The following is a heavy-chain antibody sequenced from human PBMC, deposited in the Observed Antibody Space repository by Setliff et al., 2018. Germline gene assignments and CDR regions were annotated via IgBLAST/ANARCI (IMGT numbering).Heavy chain of an antibody. Sequence: SETLSLTCTVSGASISSGTYYWAWIRQPPGKGLEWIGRIHYGGTTYSNASLASRLTMSVDTSKNQFSLKLTSVTAAGTAVYYCARTGTYRYFDYWGQGTRVTVSS. CDR1: GASISSGTYY. CDR3: ARTGTYRYFDY. D-gene: IGHD1-1*01. CDR2: IHYGGTT. J-gene: IGHJ4*02. V-gene: IGHV4-39*01.